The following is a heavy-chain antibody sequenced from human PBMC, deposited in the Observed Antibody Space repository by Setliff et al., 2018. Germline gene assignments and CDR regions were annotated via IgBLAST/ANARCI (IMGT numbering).Heavy chain of an antibody. CDR1: GYTLTNYY. CDR3: ARDRFYNSCSGTSITATHDALDI. CDR2: INPSSGLT. D-gene: IGHD3-3*01. Sequence: ASVKVSCKASGYTLTNYYMHWVRQAPGQGLEWMGIINPSSGLTKYAQKFQGRVTMTSDTSTNTVYLEVSSLRSEDTAVYFCARDRFYNSCSGTSITATHDALDIWGQGTMATVSS. J-gene: IGHJ3*02. V-gene: IGHV1-46*03.